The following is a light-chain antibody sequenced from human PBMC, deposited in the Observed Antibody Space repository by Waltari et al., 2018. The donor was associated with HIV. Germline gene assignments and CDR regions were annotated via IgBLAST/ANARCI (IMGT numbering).Light chain of an antibody. CDR3: QEYANLPPFS. CDR2: DGS. Sequence: IQLTQSPSSLSVSVGDRVTLTCQASHDISTYLNWYQQKDGKAPKLLLFDGSNLETGAPSRFSGRGAGTDFTLTISSLQPGDVGTYYCQEYANLPPFSFGGGTKVDIK. J-gene: IGKJ4*01. V-gene: IGKV1-33*01. CDR1: HDISTY.